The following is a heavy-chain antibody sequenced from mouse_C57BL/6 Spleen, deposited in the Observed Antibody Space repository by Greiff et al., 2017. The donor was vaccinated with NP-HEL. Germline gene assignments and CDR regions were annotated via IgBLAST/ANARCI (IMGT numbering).Heavy chain of an antibody. CDR1: GYTFTDYE. Sequence: QVQLQQSGAELVRPGASVTLSCKASGYTFTDYEMHWVKQTPVHGLEWIGAIDPETGGTAYNQKFKGKAILTADKSSSTAYMELRSLTSEDSAVYYCTRSWDVGYFDVWGTGTTVTVSS. CDR3: TRSWDVGYFDV. J-gene: IGHJ1*03. D-gene: IGHD4-1*01. V-gene: IGHV1-15*01. CDR2: IDPETGGT.